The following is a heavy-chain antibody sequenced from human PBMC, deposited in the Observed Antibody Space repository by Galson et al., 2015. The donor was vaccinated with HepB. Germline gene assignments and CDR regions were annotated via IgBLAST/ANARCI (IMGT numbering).Heavy chain of an antibody. CDR3: AKDPAARIVAEYFQH. D-gene: IGHD2-15*01. CDR1: GFTFDDYT. CDR2: ISWDGGST. V-gene: IGHV3-43*01. Sequence: SLRLSCAASGFTFDDYTMHWVRQAPGKGLEWVSLISWDGGSTYYADSVKGRFTISRDNSKNSLYLQMNSLRTEDTALYYCAKDPAARIVAEYFQHWGQGTLVTVSS. J-gene: IGHJ1*01.